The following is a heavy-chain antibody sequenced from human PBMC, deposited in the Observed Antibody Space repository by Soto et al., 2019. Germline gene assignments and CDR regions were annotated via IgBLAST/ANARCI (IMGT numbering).Heavy chain of an antibody. V-gene: IGHV3-7*01. Sequence: GGSLRLSCAASGFTFSSYWMSWVRQAPGKGLEWVANIKQDGSEKYYVDSVKGRFTTSRDNAKNSLYLQMNSLRAEDTAVYYCAREPPLYYDILTGYYVNYYYYMVVWGDGTTVTVSS. CDR3: AREPPLYYDILTGYYVNYYYYMVV. CDR1: GFTFSSYW. J-gene: IGHJ6*03. D-gene: IGHD3-9*01. CDR2: IKQDGSEK.